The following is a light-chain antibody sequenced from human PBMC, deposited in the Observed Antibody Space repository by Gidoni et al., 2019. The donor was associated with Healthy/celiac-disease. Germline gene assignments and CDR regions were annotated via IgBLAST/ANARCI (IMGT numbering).Light chain of an antibody. CDR2: WAS. CDR3: QQYYSTSST. J-gene: IGKJ4*01. Sequence: DIVMTQSPDSLAVSLGERATINCKSSQSVLYSSNNKNYLAWYQQKPGQPPKLLIYWASTRESGVPDRFSGSGSGTDFTLTISSLQAEDVAVYYCQQYYSTSSTFXGXTKVEIK. V-gene: IGKV4-1*01. CDR1: QSVLYSSNNKNY.